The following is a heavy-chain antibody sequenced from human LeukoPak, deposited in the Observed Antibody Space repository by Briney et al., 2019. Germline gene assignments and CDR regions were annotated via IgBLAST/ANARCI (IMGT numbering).Heavy chain of an antibody. D-gene: IGHD3-3*01. V-gene: IGHV3-48*02. CDR1: GFTFSSYS. Sequence: PGGSLRLSCAASGFTFSSYSMNWVRQPPGKGLEWVSHIGSSSSSTYYADSVKGRFTISRDNAKNSLYLQMNSLRDEDTAVYYCARALGLEIDYWGQGTLVTVSS. J-gene: IGHJ4*02. CDR3: ARALGLEIDY. CDR2: IGSSSSST.